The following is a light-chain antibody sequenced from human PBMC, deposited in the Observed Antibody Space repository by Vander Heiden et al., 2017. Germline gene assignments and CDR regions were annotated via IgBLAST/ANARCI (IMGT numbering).Light chain of an antibody. CDR1: QSVSSNY. Sequence: EIVLTQSPGTLSLSPGERATLSCRASQSVSSNYLAWYQQNLGQAPRLLIYGASSRAAGIPDRFSGSGSGTDFALTISRLEPEDFALYYCQQYGTSPMTFGQGTKVXVK. V-gene: IGKV3-20*01. CDR3: QQYGTSPMT. J-gene: IGKJ1*01. CDR2: GAS.